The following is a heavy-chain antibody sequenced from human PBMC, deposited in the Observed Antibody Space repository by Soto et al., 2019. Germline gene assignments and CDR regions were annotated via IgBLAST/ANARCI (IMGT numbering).Heavy chain of an antibody. CDR2: IYHSGST. Sequence: QLQLQESGPGLVKPSETLSLTCTVSGGFISSSNCYWGWIRQPPGKGLEWIGSIYHSGSTYYNPSIKSRVTKSVDTSKNQFSLKVNSVTAAGTAVYYCARPVGVEQQLVHDAFDLWGQGTMVAVSS. CDR3: ARPVGVEQQLVHDAFDL. J-gene: IGHJ3*01. V-gene: IGHV4-39*01. D-gene: IGHD6-13*01. CDR1: GGFISSSNCY.